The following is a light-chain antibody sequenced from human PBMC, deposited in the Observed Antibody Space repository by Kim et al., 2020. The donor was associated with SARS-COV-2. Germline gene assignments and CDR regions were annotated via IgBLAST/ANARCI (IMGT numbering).Light chain of an antibody. CDR1: SSDVGSYNL. CDR2: EVS. Sequence: QSSTISCTGTSSDVGSYNLVSWYQQHPGKAPKLMIYEVSKRPSGVSNRFSGSKSGNTASLTISELQAEDEADYYCCSYAGTTTYVVFGGGTQLTVL. CDR3: CSYAGTTTYVV. V-gene: IGLV2-23*02. J-gene: IGLJ2*01.